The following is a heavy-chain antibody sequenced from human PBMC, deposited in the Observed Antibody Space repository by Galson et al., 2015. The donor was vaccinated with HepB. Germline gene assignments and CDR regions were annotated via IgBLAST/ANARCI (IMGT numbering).Heavy chain of an antibody. CDR2: ISAYNGNT. J-gene: IGHJ4*02. Sequence: SVKVSCKASGYTFTSYGISWVRQAPGQGLEWMGWISAYNGNTNYAQKLQGRVTMTTDTSTSTAYMELRSLRSDDTAVYYCARAGYDILTGSSYARGDYWGQGTLVTVSS. V-gene: IGHV1-18*01. D-gene: IGHD3-9*01. CDR1: GYTFTSYG. CDR3: ARAGYDILTGSSYARGDY.